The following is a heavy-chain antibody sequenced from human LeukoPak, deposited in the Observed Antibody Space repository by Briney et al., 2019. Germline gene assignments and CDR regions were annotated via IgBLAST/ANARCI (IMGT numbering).Heavy chain of an antibody. J-gene: IGHJ4*02. CDR3: ARRDYGSGAGQFDY. CDR2: IYPGDSDT. D-gene: IGHD3-10*01. CDR1: GYTFTTYW. Sequence: GESLKISCKGSGYTFTTYWIGWVRQMPGKGLEWMGIIYPGDSDTRYSPSFQGQVTISVDKSINTAYLQWSSLEASDTAMYYCARRDYGSGAGQFDYWGQGTLVTVSS. V-gene: IGHV5-51*01.